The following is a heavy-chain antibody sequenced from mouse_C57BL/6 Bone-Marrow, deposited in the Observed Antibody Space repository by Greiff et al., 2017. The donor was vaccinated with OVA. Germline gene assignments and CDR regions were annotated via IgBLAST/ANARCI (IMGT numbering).Heavy chain of an antibody. CDR1: GFTFSDYG. Sequence: DVKLVESGGGLVKPGGSLKLSCAASGFTFSDYGMHWVRQAPEKGLEWVAYISSGSSTIYYADTVTGRFTISRDNAKNTLFLQMTSLRSEDTAMYYCARRSNYYFDYWGQGTTLTVSS. J-gene: IGHJ2*01. CDR2: ISSGSSTI. CDR3: ARRSNYYFDY. D-gene: IGHD2-5*01. V-gene: IGHV5-17*01.